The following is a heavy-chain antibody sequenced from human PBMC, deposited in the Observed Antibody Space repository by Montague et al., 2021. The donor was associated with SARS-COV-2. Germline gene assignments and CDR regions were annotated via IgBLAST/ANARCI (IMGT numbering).Heavy chain of an antibody. J-gene: IGHJ5*02. V-gene: IGHV4-38-2*01. D-gene: IGHD4-11*01. Sequence: LEWIGSIHHSGNTYYNPSLKSRLTISIDTSKNRFSLKLTSLTAADTAVYYCASQVAYLDYFDPWGQGTLVTVSS. CDR3: ASQVAYLDYFDP. CDR2: IHHSGNT.